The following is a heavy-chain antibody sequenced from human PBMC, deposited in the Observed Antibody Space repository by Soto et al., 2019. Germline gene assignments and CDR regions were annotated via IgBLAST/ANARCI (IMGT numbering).Heavy chain of an antibody. D-gene: IGHD4-17*01. Sequence: ASVKVSCKASGYSFSTYVFHWVRQAPGQGLEWMGWINADNGKTKSSQKFQDRVTISRDTSASIAYMELSSLRSDDTAVYYCARTTEGMWSDYWGQGTPVTVS. J-gene: IGHJ4*02. CDR3: ARTTEGMWSDY. V-gene: IGHV1-3*01. CDR2: INADNGKT. CDR1: GYSFSTYV.